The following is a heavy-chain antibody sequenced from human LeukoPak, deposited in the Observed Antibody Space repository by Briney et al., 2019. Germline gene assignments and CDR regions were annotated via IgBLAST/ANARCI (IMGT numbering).Heavy chain of an antibody. Sequence: GASVKVSCKASGYTFSGYNMHWVRQAPGQGLEWMGRVISHSGGTNYAPRFQGRVTMTRDTSTSTAYMELSRLKSDDTAVYYCARGYNYGHDYWGQGTLVTVSS. CDR2: VISHSGGT. J-gene: IGHJ4*02. V-gene: IGHV1-2*06. CDR3: ARGYNYGHDY. D-gene: IGHD5-18*01. CDR1: GYTFSGYN.